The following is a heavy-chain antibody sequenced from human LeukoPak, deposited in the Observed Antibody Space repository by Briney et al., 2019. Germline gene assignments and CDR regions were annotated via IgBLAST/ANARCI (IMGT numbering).Heavy chain of an antibody. J-gene: IGHJ4*02. CDR1: GGSFSGYY. CDR3: ARGKMRSTVVGY. CDR2: INHSGST. D-gene: IGHD4-17*01. V-gene: IGHV4-34*01. Sequence: SETLSLTCAVYGGSFSGYYWSWIRQPPWKGLEWIGEINHSGSTNYNPSLKSRVTISVDTSKNQFSLKLSSVTAADAAVYYCARGKMRSTVVGYWGQGTLVTVSS.